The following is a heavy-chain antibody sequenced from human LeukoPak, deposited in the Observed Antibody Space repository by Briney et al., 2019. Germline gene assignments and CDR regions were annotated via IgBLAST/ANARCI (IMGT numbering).Heavy chain of an antibody. CDR3: ARGIAAAGTGNDY. J-gene: IGHJ4*02. CDR1: GFTFSSYA. V-gene: IGHV3-30*04. CDR2: ISYDGSNK. Sequence: PGGSLRLSCAASGFTFSSYAMHWVRQAPGKGLEWVAVISYDGSNKYYADSVKGRFTISRDNAKNSLYLQMNSLRAEDTAVYYCARGIAAAGTGNDYWGQGTLVTVSS. D-gene: IGHD6-13*01.